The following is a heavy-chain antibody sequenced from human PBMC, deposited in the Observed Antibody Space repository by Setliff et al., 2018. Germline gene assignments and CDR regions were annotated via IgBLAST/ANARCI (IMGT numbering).Heavy chain of an antibody. CDR2: IGDNGRT. J-gene: IGHJ6*04. Sequence: SETLSLTCTVSVGSISGQFWTWVRQAPGKGLDWIGYIGDNGRTEYNPSLKSRVTMSADTSKNQLSLKLTSVTAADTAVYFCARGQASIFGVINNLDVWGKGTTVTVSS. V-gene: IGHV4-59*11. CDR3: ARGQASIFGVINNLDV. CDR1: VGSISGQF. D-gene: IGHD3-3*01.